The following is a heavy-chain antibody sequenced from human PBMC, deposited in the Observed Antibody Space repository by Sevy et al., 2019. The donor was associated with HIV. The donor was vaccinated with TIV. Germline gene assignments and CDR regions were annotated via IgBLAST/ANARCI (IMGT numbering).Heavy chain of an antibody. CDR3: ARTCSSTSCYNTGDY. CDR2: IYSGGST. D-gene: IGHD2-2*02. V-gene: IGHV3-66*01. CDR1: GFTVSSNY. Sequence: GGSLRLSCAASGFTVSSNYMSWVRQAPGKGLEWVSVIYSGGSTYYADSVKGRFTISRDNSKNTLYLHMNSLRAEDTAVYYCARTCSSTSCYNTGDYWGQGTLVTVSS. J-gene: IGHJ4*02.